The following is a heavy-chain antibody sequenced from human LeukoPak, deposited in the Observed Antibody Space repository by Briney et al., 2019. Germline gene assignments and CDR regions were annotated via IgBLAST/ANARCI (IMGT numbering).Heavy chain of an antibody. V-gene: IGHV3-11*01. CDR3: AGDDASNNYGDFDY. CDR2: ISSRRYST. Sequence: GGSLGLSCAASGFSFSEHYMAWIRQAPGKGLQWLGYISSRRYSTYYAESVKGRITISRDNAKNAVHLQMSSLTVDDTAVYYCAGDDASNNYGDFDYWGQGTLVTVSS. J-gene: IGHJ4*02. CDR1: GFSFSEHY. D-gene: IGHD4-17*01.